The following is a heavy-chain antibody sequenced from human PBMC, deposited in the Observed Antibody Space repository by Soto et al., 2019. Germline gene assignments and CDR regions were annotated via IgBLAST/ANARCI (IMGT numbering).Heavy chain of an antibody. CDR3: ARVGATTLHYFDS. CDR1: GYRFTSYW. V-gene: IGHV5-10-1*01. CDR2: IEPRDSYT. Sequence: PGESLKISCQVSGYRFTSYWPTWVRQVPGKGLECLGRIEPRDSYTNYSPSFQGHVTISVDKSINTAYLQWNSLKASDTAIYYCARVGATTLHYFDSWGQGXLVTVYS. D-gene: IGHD1-26*01. J-gene: IGHJ4*02.